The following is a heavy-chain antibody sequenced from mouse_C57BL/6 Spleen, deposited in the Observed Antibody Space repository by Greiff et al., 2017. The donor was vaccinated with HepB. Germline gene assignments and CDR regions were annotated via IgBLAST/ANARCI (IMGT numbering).Heavy chain of an antibody. D-gene: IGHD4-1*01. CDR3: ASLLTGTPLDY. Sequence: QVQLQQPGAELVRPGTSVKLSCKASGYTFTSYWMHWVKQRPGQGLEWIGVIDPSDSYTNYNQKFKGKATLTVDTSSSTAYMQLSSLTSEDSAVYYCASLLTGTPLDYWGQGTTLTVSS. CDR2: IDPSDSYT. CDR1: GYTFTSYW. J-gene: IGHJ2*01. V-gene: IGHV1-59*01.